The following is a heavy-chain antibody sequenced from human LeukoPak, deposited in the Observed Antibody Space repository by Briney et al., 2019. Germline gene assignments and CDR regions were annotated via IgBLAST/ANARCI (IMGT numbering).Heavy chain of an antibody. Sequence: GASVKVSCKASGYTFTSYGISWVRQAPGQGLEWMGWISAYNGNTNYAQKLQGRVTMTTDTSTSTAYMGLRSLRSDDTAVYYCAREGAGYYGSGSYYNEYDYWGQGTLVTVSS. CDR1: GYTFTSYG. CDR2: ISAYNGNT. J-gene: IGHJ4*02. D-gene: IGHD3-10*01. V-gene: IGHV1-18*01. CDR3: AREGAGYYGSGSYYNEYDY.